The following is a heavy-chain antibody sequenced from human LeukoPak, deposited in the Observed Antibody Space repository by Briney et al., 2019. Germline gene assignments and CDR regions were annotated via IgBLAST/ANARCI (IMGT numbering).Heavy chain of an antibody. CDR1: GFTFSNYW. CDR2: IKQDGGEK. Sequence: PGGSLRLSCTTSGFTFSNYWMSWVRQAPGKGLEWVANIKQDGGEKYYVDSVKGRFTISRDNAKNSLYLQMNSLRAEDTAIYYCARAPIVVVPTWRPTYFDYWGQGTLVTVPS. D-gene: IGHD2-2*01. V-gene: IGHV3-7*01. J-gene: IGHJ4*02. CDR3: ARAPIVVVPTWRPTYFDY.